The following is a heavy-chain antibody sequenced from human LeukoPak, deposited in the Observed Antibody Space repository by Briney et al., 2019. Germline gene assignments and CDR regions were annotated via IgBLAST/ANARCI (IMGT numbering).Heavy chain of an antibody. CDR3: ARVAGSGITFGGVIGH. CDR2: IYHSGST. V-gene: IGHV4-38-2*02. D-gene: IGHD3-16*02. J-gene: IGHJ4*02. Sequence: PSGTLSLTCTVSGYSISSGYYWGWIRQPPGKGLEWIGSIYHSGSTYYNPSLKSRVTISVDTSKNQFSLKLSSVTAADTAVYYCARVAGSGITFGGVIGHWGQGTLVTVSS. CDR1: GYSISSGYY.